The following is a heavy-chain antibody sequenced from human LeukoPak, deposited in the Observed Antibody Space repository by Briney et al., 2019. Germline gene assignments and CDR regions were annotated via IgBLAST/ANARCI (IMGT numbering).Heavy chain of an antibody. Sequence: PSETLSLTCTVSGGSISSGSYYWSWIRQPAGKGLEWIGRIYTSGSTNYNPSLKSRVTISVDTSKNQLSLKLSSVTAADTAVYYCARHPLAVAGHFDYWGQGTLVTVSS. CDR2: IYTSGST. CDR1: GGSISSGSYY. CDR3: ARHPLAVAGHFDY. D-gene: IGHD6-19*01. J-gene: IGHJ4*02. V-gene: IGHV4-61*02.